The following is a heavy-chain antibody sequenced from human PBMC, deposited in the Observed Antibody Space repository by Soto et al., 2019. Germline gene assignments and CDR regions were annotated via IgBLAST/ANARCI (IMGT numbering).Heavy chain of an antibody. CDR1: GGSISSGDYY. CDR3: ARDCSSTRCKYGYYYYGMDV. D-gene: IGHD2-2*01. CDR2: IYYSGST. V-gene: IGHV4-30-4*01. Sequence: PSETLSLTCTVSGGSISSGDYYWSWIRQPPGKGLEWIGYIYYSGSTYYNPSLKSRVTISVDTSKNQFSLKLSSVTAADTAVYYCARDCSSTRCKYGYYYYGMDVWGQGTTVTVSS. J-gene: IGHJ6*02.